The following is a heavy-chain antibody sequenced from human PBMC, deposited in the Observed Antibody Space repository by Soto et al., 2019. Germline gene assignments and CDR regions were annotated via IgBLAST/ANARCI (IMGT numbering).Heavy chain of an antibody. V-gene: IGHV3-23*01. CDR1: GFNFNSYA. CDR2: IGANGDST. D-gene: IGHD1-1*01. Sequence: GGSLRLSCAASGFNFNSYAMSWVRQAPGKGLEWVSHIGANGDSTYYADSVKGRFTISRDNSEKTVYLQMESLRADNTGVYYCTGTTYSDYWGQGTLVTVSS. CDR3: TGTTYSDY. J-gene: IGHJ4*02.